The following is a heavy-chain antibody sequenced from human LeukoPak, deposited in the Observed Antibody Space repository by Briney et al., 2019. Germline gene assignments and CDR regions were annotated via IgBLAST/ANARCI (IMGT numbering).Heavy chain of an antibody. CDR1: GSSFTSYW. D-gene: IGHD3-10*01. CDR3: ARHELLWFGESPQAFDI. V-gene: IGHV5-10-1*01. Sequence: GASLKISCKGAGSSFTSYWISWVRPMPGKGLAWMGRIDPSDSYTNYSPSFQGHVTISADKSISTAYLQWSSLKASDTAMYYCARHELLWFGESPQAFDIWGQGTMVTVSS. J-gene: IGHJ3*02. CDR2: IDPSDSYT.